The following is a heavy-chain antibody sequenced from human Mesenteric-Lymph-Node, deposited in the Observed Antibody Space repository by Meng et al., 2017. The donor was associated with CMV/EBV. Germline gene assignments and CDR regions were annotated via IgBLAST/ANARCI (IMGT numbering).Heavy chain of an antibody. CDR2: INHSGST. D-gene: IGHD4-23*01. Sequence: QGQLTQRGAGPCKPSETLSLTCAVDGWSFIGYYWSWIRQPPGKGLEWIGEINHSGSTNYNPSLKSRVTISVDTSKNQFSLKLSSVTAADTAVYYCARHQRWLKSEGGFNYWGQGTLVTVSS. V-gene: IGHV4-34*01. CDR1: GWSFIGYY. J-gene: IGHJ4*02. CDR3: ARHQRWLKSEGGFNY.